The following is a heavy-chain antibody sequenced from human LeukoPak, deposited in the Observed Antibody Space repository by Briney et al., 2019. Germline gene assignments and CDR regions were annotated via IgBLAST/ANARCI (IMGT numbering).Heavy chain of an antibody. D-gene: IGHD4-11*01. J-gene: IGHJ4*02. CDR1: GGTFSSYA. CDR3: AREGYDYSKPDY. Sequence: SVKVSCEASGGTFSSYAISWVRQAPGQGLEWMGGIIPIFGTANYPQKFQGRVTITADESTSTAYMELSSLRSEDTAVYYCAREGYDYSKPDYWGQGTLVTVSS. CDR2: IIPIFGTA. V-gene: IGHV1-69*13.